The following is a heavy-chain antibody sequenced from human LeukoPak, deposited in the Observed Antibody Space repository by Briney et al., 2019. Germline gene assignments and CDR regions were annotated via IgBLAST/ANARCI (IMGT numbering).Heavy chain of an antibody. Sequence: GRCLRLSCAAAGLTFSSYAMHWVRQAPGKGMEWVAVISYDGSTKYYADSVKGRFTITRDNSKNTLNLQMNRLRAEDTAVYYCARGSGRYGGTGTFYYWGEGTLVTVSS. J-gene: IGHJ4*02. D-gene: IGHD3-10*01. V-gene: IGHV3-30-3*01. CDR3: ARGSGRYGGTGTFYY. CDR1: GLTFSSYA. CDR2: ISYDGSTK.